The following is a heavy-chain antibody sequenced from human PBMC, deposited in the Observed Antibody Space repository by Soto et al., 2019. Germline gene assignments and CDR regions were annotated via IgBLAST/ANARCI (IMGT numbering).Heavy chain of an antibody. Sequence: GSLRLSCAASVFTFSSYGMHWVRQAPGKGLEWVAVISYDGSNKYYADSVKGRFTISRDNSKNTLYLQMNSLRAEDTAVYYCAKWGSWYCSSTSCPSPFDYWGQGTLVTVSS. D-gene: IGHD2-2*01. CDR2: ISYDGSNK. V-gene: IGHV3-30*18. CDR1: VFTFSSYG. J-gene: IGHJ4*02. CDR3: AKWGSWYCSSTSCPSPFDY.